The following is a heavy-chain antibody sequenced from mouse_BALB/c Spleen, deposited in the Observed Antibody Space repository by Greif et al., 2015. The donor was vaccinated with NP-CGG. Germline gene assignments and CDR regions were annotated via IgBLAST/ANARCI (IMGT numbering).Heavy chain of an antibody. J-gene: IGHJ2*01. D-gene: IGHD2-10*02. CDR1: GYTFTSYW. V-gene: IGHV1-7*01. CDR2: INPSTGYT. CDR3: ARRYGNLHFDY. Sequence: VQGVESGAELAKPGASAKMSCKASGYTFTSYWMHWVKQRPGQGLEWIGYINPSTGYTEYNQKFKDKATLTADKSSSTAYMQLSSLTSEDSAVYYCARRYGNLHFDYWGQGTTLTVSS.